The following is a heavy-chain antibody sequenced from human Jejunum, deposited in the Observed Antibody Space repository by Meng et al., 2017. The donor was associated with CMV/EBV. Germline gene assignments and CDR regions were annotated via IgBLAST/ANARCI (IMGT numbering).Heavy chain of an antibody. D-gene: IGHD3-9*01. Sequence: YAMTWVRQGPGKGLEWVSVINSGGSDTKYADSVKGRFTISRDNSKNTLYLQMNSLRAEDTAVYYCARWSQWYYDIYTGYNYYVMDVWGQGTTVTVSS. CDR3: ARWSQWYYDIYTGYNYYVMDV. J-gene: IGHJ6*02. CDR2: INSGGSDT. CDR1: YA. V-gene: IGHV3-23*03.